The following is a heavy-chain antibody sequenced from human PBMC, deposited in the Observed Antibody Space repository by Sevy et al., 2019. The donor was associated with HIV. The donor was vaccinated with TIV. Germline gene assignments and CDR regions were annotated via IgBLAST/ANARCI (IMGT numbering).Heavy chain of an antibody. CDR2: FDPEDGET. Sequence: ASVKVSCKVSGYTLTQLSMHWVRQAPGKGLEWMGSFDPEDGETLYAQKFQGRVTMTEDTSTDKAYMELRSLRSEDTAVYYCATTKDYYDSSGSPFDYWGQGTLVTVSS. J-gene: IGHJ4*02. D-gene: IGHD3-22*01. V-gene: IGHV1-24*01. CDR3: ATTKDYYDSSGSPFDY. CDR1: GYTLTQLS.